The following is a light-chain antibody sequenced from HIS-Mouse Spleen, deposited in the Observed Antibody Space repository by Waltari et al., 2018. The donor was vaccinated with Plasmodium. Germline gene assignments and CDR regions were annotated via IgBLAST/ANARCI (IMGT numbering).Light chain of an antibody. CDR1: NIGSKS. CDR2: DDS. V-gene: IGLV3-21*03. Sequence: SYVLTQPPSVSVAPGKTARITCGGNNIGSKSVHWYQQKPGQAPVLVVYDDSDRPSGIPERFSGSNSGNTASLTSSWVEAGDEADYYCQVWDSSSDHVVFGGGTKLTVL. J-gene: IGLJ2*01. CDR3: QVWDSSSDHVV.